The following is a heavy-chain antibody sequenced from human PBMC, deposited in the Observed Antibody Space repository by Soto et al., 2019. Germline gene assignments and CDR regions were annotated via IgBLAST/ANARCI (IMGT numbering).Heavy chain of an antibody. CDR1: GYTFTSYG. V-gene: IGHV1-18*01. CDR2: ISAYNGNT. Sequence: ASVKVSCKASGYTFTSYGISWVRQAPGQGLEWMGWISAYNGNTNYAQKLQGRVTMTTDTSTSTAYMELRSLRSDDTAVYYCARDRMDFWSGYYRPDWFDPWGQGTLVTVSS. CDR3: ARDRMDFWSGYYRPDWFDP. J-gene: IGHJ5*02. D-gene: IGHD3-3*01.